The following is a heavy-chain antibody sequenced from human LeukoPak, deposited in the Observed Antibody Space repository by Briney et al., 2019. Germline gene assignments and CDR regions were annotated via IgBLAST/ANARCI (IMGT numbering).Heavy chain of an antibody. J-gene: IGHJ3*02. V-gene: IGHV1-8*01. Sequence: ASVKVSCKASGYTFSSYDINWVRQATGQGLEWMGWMNPNSGNTGYAQKFQGRVTMTRNTSIGTAYMELSSLRSEDTAVYYCARGSLGATPLDIWGQGTMVTVSS. CDR2: MNPNSGNT. CDR1: GYTFSSYD. CDR3: ARGSLGATPLDI. D-gene: IGHD1-26*01.